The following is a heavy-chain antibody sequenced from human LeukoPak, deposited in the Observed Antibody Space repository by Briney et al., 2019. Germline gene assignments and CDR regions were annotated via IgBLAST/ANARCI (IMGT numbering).Heavy chain of an antibody. Sequence: ETLSLTCTVSGGSISSYYWSWIRQPPGKGLEWVSTISGSGGSTYYADSVKGRFTISRDNSKNTLYLQMNSLRAEDTAVYYCAKRTGNYFDYWGQGTLVTVSS. V-gene: IGHV3-23*01. D-gene: IGHD7-27*01. CDR2: ISGSGGST. CDR3: AKRTGNYFDY. J-gene: IGHJ4*02. CDR1: GGSISSYY.